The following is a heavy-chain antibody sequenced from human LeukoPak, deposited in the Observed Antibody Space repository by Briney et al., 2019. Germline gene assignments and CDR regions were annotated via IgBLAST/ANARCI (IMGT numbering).Heavy chain of an antibody. J-gene: IGHJ4*02. V-gene: IGHV1-69*13. CDR1: GGTFSSYA. CDR2: IIPIFGTA. D-gene: IGHD3-10*01. Sequence: SVKVSCKASGGTFSSYAISWVRQAPGQGLEWMGGIIPIFGTANYAQKFQGRVTITADESTSTAYMELSSLRSEDTAVYYCARVSGSLYHFDYWGQGTLVTVSS. CDR3: ARVSGSLYHFDY.